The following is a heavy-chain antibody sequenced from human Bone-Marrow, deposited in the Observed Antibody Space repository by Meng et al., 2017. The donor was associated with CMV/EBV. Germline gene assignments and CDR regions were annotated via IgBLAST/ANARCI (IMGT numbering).Heavy chain of an antibody. V-gene: IGHV1-2*02. J-gene: IGHJ5*02. CDR1: GYSFTGYY. CDR2: INPNSGGT. Sequence: ASVKVSCQASGYSFTGYYMHWVRQAPGQGLEWMGWINPNSGGTNYAQKFQGRVTMTRDTSISTAYMELSRLRSDDTAVYYCARDHSSSWTNWFDPWGQGTLVTVSS. CDR3: ARDHSSSWTNWFDP. D-gene: IGHD6-13*01.